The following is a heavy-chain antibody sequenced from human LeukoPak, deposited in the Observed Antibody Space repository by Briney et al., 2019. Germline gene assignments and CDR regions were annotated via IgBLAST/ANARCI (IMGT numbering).Heavy chain of an antibody. D-gene: IGHD5-24*01. V-gene: IGHV3-53*01. CDR1: GFTVTTNY. Sequence: GGSLRLSCAASGFTVTTNYMSWVRQAPGKGLEWVSVIYRDDSSYYADSVKGRFTISRDNSKNTLYLQMHSLRAADTAVYYCASPVEMTTINAFDYWGQGTLVTVSS. J-gene: IGHJ4*02. CDR3: ASPVEMTTINAFDY. CDR2: IYRDDSS.